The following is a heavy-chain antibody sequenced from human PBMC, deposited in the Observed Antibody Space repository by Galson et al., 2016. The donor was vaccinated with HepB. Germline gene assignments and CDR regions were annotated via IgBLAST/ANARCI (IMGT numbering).Heavy chain of an antibody. CDR1: GGSFSNYS. D-gene: IGHD3-16*02. J-gene: IGHJ5*02. CDR2: IIPLFGAA. V-gene: IGHV1-69*13. CDR3: AGVDVLHRDIGWFDH. Sequence: SVKVSCKASGGSFSNYSINWVRQAPGQGLEWVGGIIPLFGAAHYAQKFQGRVTITADESTSTAYMELSSLRCGDTAMYYCAGVDVLHRDIGWFDHWGQGTLVTVSS.